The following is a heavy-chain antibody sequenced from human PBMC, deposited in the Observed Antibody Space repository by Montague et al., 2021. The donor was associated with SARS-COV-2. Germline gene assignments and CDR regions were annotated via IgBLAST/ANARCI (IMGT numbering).Heavy chain of an antibody. CDR3: ARIRDYDIFTGSYSGFDY. Sequence: PALAKPTQTLTLTCTFSGFSLSTSGTCVSWIRQPPGKALEWLALIDWDDDKYYSTSLKTRLTISKDTPKNQVVLTMTNMDPVDTATYYCARIRDYDIFTGSYSGFDYWGQGTLVTVSP. D-gene: IGHD3-9*01. CDR2: IDWDDDK. CDR1: GFSLSTSGTC. J-gene: IGHJ4*02. V-gene: IGHV2-70*01.